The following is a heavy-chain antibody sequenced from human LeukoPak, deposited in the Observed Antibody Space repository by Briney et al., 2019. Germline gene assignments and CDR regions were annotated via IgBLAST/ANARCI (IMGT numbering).Heavy chain of an antibody. V-gene: IGHV3-73*01. D-gene: IGHD3-22*01. J-gene: IGHJ6*02. CDR1: GFTFSGSA. CDR3: TTRNLYYYDSSGYYSDNYYYYGMDV. CDR2: IRSKANSYAT. Sequence: GGSLRLSCAASGFTFSGSAMHWVRQASGKGLEWVGRIRSKANSYATAYAASVKGRFTISRDDSKNTAYLQMNSLKTEDTAVYYCTTRNLYYYDSSGYYSDNYYYYGMDVWGQGTTVTVSS.